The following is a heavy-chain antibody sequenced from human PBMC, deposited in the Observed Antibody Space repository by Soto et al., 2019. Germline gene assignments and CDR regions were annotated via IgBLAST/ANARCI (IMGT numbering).Heavy chain of an antibody. J-gene: IGHJ5*02. CDR2: IYPGDSDT. Sequence: GESLKISCKGSGYRFTSYWIGWVRQMPGKGLEWMGIIYPGDSDTRYSPSFQGQVTISADKSISTAYLQWSSLKASDTAMYYCARRTPYCTNGVCCRKWFDPWGQGTLVTVSS. V-gene: IGHV5-51*01. CDR1: GYRFTSYW. D-gene: IGHD2-8*01. CDR3: ARRTPYCTNGVCCRKWFDP.